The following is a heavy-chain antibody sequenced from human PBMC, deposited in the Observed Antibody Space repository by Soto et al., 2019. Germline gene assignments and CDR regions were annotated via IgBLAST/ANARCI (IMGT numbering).Heavy chain of an antibody. Sequence: QVQLVQSGAEVKKPGSSVKVSCKASGGTFSSYTISWVRQAPGQGLEWKGRIIPILGIAKYAQKVQGRGTITXHXFTSTAYMELSSLRSEDTAVYYCARDNYDSSGPTDYWGQGTLVTVSS. CDR1: GGTFSSYT. J-gene: IGHJ4*02. CDR3: ARDNYDSSGPTDY. D-gene: IGHD3-22*01. V-gene: IGHV1-69*08. CDR2: IIPILGIA.